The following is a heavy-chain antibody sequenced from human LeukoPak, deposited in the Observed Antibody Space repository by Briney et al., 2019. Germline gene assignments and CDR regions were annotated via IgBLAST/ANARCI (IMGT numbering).Heavy chain of an antibody. CDR1: GFPFSDYY. D-gene: IGHD3-3*01. J-gene: IGHJ4*02. V-gene: IGHV3-11*01. CDR2: ISSSGSTI. CDR3: ARSRITIFGVYDY. Sequence: PGGSLRLSCAASGFPFSDYYMSWIRQAPGKGLEWVSYISSSGSTIYYADSVKGRFTTSRDNAKNSLYLQMNSLRAEDTAVYYCARSRITIFGVYDYWGQGTLVTVSS.